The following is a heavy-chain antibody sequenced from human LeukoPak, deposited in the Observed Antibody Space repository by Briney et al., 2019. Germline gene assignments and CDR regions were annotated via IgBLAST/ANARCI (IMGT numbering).Heavy chain of an antibody. CDR2: ITHSGST. CDR1: GGSFSGYY. CDR3: VRGDGGLLGFGELFDP. D-gene: IGHD3-10*01. V-gene: IGHV4-34*01. J-gene: IGHJ5*02. Sequence: PSQTLSLTRAVYGGSFSGYYWGWIRPPPGKGLGWSLEITHSGSTTYNPSLKSRVTISVDTSKNQFSLKLSSVTAADTAVYYCVRGDGGLLGFGELFDPWGQGTLVTVSS.